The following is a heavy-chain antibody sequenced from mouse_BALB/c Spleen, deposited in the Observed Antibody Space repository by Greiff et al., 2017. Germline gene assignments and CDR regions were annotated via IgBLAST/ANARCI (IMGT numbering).Heavy chain of an antibody. CDR2: IYPYNGGT. CDR3: ARLGRTGDYFDD. J-gene: IGHJ2*01. V-gene: IGHV1S29*02. Sequence: EVQLQQSGPELVKPGASVKISCKASGYTFTDYNMHWVKQSHGKSLEWIGYIYPYNGGTGYNQKFKSKATLTVDNSSSTAYMELRSLTSEDSAVYYCARLGRTGDYFDDWGQGTTLTVSS. CDR1: GYTFTDYN. D-gene: IGHD3-1*01.